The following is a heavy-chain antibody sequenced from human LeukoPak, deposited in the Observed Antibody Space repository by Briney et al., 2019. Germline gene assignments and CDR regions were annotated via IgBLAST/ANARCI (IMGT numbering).Heavy chain of an antibody. Sequence: GGSLRLSCVASGFTFSSYSMNWVRQAPGKGLEWVSSITSSSGYIYYADSVKGRFTISRDNAKNSLYLQMNSLRAEDTAVYYCARRYYDTSGYSIYYFDYWGQGTLVTVSS. CDR3: ARRYYDTSGYSIYYFDY. CDR1: GFTFSSYS. CDR2: ITSSSGYI. V-gene: IGHV3-21*01. J-gene: IGHJ4*02. D-gene: IGHD3-22*01.